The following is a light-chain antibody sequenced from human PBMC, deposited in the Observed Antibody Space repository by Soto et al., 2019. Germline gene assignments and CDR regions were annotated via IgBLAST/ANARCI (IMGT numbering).Light chain of an antibody. CDR1: SRDVGAYDF. Sequence: QSLLTQPASVSGSPGQSITISCPGTSRDVGAYDFVSWYQQHPGKAPKLLIYDVSNRPSGVSNRFSGSRSGNTASLTISGLQAEDEADYYCNSYTTSSTYVFGTGTKVTVL. CDR2: DVS. J-gene: IGLJ1*01. V-gene: IGLV2-14*01. CDR3: NSYTTSSTYV.